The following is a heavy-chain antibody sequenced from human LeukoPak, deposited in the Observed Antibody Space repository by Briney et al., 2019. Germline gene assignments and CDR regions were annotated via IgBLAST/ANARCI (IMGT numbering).Heavy chain of an antibody. J-gene: IGHJ4*02. D-gene: IGHD2-2*01. Sequence: GASVKVSCKASGGTFSSYAISWVRQAPGQGLEWMGGIIPIFGTANYAQKFQGRVTITADESTSTAYMELSSLRSEDTAVYYCARDGGHSPFPEYHQYYFDYWGQGTLVTVSS. CDR2: IIPIFGTA. CDR3: ARDGGHSPFPEYHQYYFDY. V-gene: IGHV1-69*01. CDR1: GGTFSSYA.